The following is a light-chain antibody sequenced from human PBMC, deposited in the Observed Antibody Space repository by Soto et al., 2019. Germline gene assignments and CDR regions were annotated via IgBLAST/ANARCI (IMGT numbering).Light chain of an antibody. CDR1: QRVGSGY. V-gene: IGKV3-20*01. Sequence: EIVLTQSPGTLSLSPGERAILSCRAIQRVGSGYLAWYQQKPGQAPRLLIYDASSRATGIPDRFSGSGSGTDFTLTISRLEPEDFAVYYCQQYGSSVGGTFGGGTKVEIK. J-gene: IGKJ4*01. CDR3: QQYGSSVGGT. CDR2: DAS.